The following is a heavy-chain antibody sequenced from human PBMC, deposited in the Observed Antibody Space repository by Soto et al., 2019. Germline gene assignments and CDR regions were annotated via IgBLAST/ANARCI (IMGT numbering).Heavy chain of an antibody. CDR1: GGTFSSYR. CDR3: VRDSGAKLSSS. D-gene: IGHD6-13*01. CDR2: IVPIYRTA. J-gene: IGHJ4*02. V-gene: IGHV1-69*13. Sequence: SVKVSCKASGGTFSSYRINWVRQAPGQGLEWVGGIVPIYRTADYAQKFQGRVTITADESARTSYMALRSLKSQDPAGYYCVRDSGAKLSSSWGQGTLVTVSS.